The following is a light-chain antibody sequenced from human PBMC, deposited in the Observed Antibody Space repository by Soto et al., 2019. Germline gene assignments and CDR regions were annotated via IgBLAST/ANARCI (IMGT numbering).Light chain of an antibody. J-gene: IGKJ1*01. V-gene: IGKV3-11*01. CDR1: QSVSSY. CDR3: QQRSNWPPT. CDR2: EAS. Sequence: EIVWTQSPATLSLSPGERATLSCRARQSVSSYLAWYQQKPGQAPRLLIYEASNRATGIPARFSGSGSGTDFTLTISSLEPEDFAVYYCQQRSNWPPTFGQGTKVEIK.